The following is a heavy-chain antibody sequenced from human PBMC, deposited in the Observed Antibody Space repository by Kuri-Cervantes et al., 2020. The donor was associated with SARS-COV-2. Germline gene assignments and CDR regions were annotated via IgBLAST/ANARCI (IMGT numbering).Heavy chain of an antibody. V-gene: IGHV4-39*01. D-gene: IGHD1-26*01. CDR1: GGTISSYY. CDR3: ARLVGATRYNWFDP. J-gene: IGHJ5*02. Sequence: GSLRLSCTVSGGTISSYYWSWIRQPPGKGLEWIGSIYYSGSTSYNPSLKSRVTISVDTSKNQFSLKLSSVTAADTAVYYCARLVGATRYNWFDPWGQGTLVTVSS. CDR2: IYYSGST.